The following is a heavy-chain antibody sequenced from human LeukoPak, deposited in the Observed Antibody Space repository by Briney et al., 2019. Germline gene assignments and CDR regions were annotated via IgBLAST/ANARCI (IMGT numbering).Heavy chain of an antibody. CDR2: IYHSGST. D-gene: IGHD6-19*01. J-gene: IGHJ4*02. V-gene: IGHV4-38-2*01. CDR1: GYSFSRGYY. CDR3: AIGPGYGSGWYLY. Sequence: SETLALTCAVSGYSFSRGYYWGWIRQPPGNGLEWIGSIYHSGSTYYNPSLKSRVTISVDTSKNQFSLKLSSVTAADTAVYHCAIGPGYGSGWYLYWGQGTLVTVSS.